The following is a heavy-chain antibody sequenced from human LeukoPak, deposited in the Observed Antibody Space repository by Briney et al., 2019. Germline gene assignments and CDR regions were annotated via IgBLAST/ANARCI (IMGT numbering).Heavy chain of an antibody. CDR3: ARDPSYSENLDY. V-gene: IGHV3-74*01. Sequence: PGGSLRLSCAASGFTFSSYWMHWVRQAPGKGLVWVSRINSDGSSTTCADSVKGRFTISRDNAKNTLYLQMNSLRAEDTAVYYCARDPSYSENLDYWGQGTLVTVSS. CDR1: GFTFSSYW. D-gene: IGHD1-26*01. J-gene: IGHJ4*02. CDR2: INSDGSST.